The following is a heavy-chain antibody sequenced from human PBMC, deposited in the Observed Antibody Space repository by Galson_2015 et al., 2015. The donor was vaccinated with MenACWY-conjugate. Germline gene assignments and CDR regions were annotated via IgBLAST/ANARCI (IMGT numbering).Heavy chain of an antibody. CDR3: AKSPRVSGLRVSHYYYYLDV. Sequence: SETLSLTCTVSGASISSYYWNWFRQSPGKRLEWIGKIYFSAKTHYNPSLESRVTLSVDTSQNQVSLQLTSVTAADTAVYYCAKSPRVSGLRVSHYYYYLDVWGKGTTVTVSS. CDR1: GASISSYY. D-gene: IGHD3/OR15-3a*01. V-gene: IGHV4-59*01. CDR2: IYFSAKT. J-gene: IGHJ6*03.